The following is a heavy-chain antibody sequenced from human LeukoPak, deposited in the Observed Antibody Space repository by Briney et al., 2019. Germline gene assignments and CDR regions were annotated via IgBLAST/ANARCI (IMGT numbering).Heavy chain of an antibody. V-gene: IGHV1-8*01. Sequence: ASVKVSCKASGYTFTSYDINWVRQATGQGLEWMGWMNPNSGNTGYAQKFQGRVTMTRNTSISTAYMELSSLRSEDTAVYYCARAPKRVWGGYRPFDYWGQGTLVIVSS. J-gene: IGHJ4*02. CDR1: GYTFTSYD. D-gene: IGHD3-16*02. CDR2: MNPNSGNT. CDR3: ARAPKRVWGGYRPFDY.